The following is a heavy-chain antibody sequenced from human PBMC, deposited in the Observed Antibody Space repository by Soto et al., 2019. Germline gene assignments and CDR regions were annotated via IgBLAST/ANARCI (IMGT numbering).Heavy chain of an antibody. J-gene: IGHJ4*02. CDR2: INRGGGTT. V-gene: IGHV3-23*01. D-gene: IGHD3-9*01. Sequence: GGSLRLSCAASGFTFSGYTMNWVRQAQGKGLEWVSGINRGGGTTYYADPVKGRFTISRDNSKNTLYLQMNSPRAEDTAVYYCAKDRHPDGIWTFDYWGQGTPVTVSS. CDR1: GFTFSGYT. CDR3: AKDRHPDGIWTFDY.